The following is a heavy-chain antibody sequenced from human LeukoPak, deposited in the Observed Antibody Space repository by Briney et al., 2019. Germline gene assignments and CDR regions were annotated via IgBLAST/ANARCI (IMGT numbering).Heavy chain of an antibody. D-gene: IGHD6-13*01. CDR2: MYTDRST. V-gene: IGHV4-4*07. CDR3: ATYEQQLAFDN. CDR1: GGPMSSYY. Sequence: SETLSLTCTVSGGPMSSYYWSWIRQSAGKGLEWIGRMYTDRSTNYNPSLKSRVTMSVDTSKKQFSLNLNSVTAADTAVYYCATYEQQLAFDNWGQGTLVTVSS. J-gene: IGHJ4*02.